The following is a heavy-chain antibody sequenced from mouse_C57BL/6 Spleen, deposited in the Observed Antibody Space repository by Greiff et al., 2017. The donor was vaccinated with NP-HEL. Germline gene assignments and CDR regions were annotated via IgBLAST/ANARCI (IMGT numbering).Heavy chain of an antibody. D-gene: IGHD2-3*01. Sequence: VQLQQSGAELAKPGASVKLSCKASGYTFTSYWMHWVKQRPGQGLEWIGYINPSSGYTKYNQKFKDKATLTADKSSSTAYLQLSSLTYEDSAVYYCWANDVSRYYYAMDYWGQGTSVTVSS. CDR2: INPSSGYT. CDR1: GYTFTSYW. V-gene: IGHV1-7*01. J-gene: IGHJ4*01. CDR3: WANDVSRYYYAMDY.